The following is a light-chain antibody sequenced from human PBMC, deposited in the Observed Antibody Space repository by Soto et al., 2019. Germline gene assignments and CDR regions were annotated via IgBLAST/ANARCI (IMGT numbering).Light chain of an antibody. CDR3: QQCNEWPLIT. V-gene: IGKV3-15*01. J-gene: IGKJ5*01. Sequence: EIVMTQSPATLSVFPGERATLSCRASQSVASYLAWYQQKPGQAPRLLIYGASTRATGVPARFSGSGSGTEFTLTISSLQSEDFAVYYCQQCNEWPLITFGQGTRLEAK. CDR1: QSVASY. CDR2: GAS.